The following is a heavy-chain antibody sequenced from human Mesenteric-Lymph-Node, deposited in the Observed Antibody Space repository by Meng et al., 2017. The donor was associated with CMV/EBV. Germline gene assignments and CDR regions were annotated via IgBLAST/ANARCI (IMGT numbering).Heavy chain of an antibody. CDR1: GGTFSNYA. CDR2: IIPTFGAA. J-gene: IGHJ6*02. CDR3: ARARAPAIAPDAATEVRGYYYYYYAMDV. Sequence: SVKVSCKASGGTFSNYALSWVRLAPGQGLEWVGGIIPTFGAADNAQKFQGRVTITTDASASTAYMDLSSLRSDDTAVYYCARARAPAIAPDAATEVRGYYYYYYAMDVWGQGTTVTVSS. V-gene: IGHV1-69*05. D-gene: IGHD2-2*01.